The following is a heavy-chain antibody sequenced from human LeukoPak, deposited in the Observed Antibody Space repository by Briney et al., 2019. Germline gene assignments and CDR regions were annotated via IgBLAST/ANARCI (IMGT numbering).Heavy chain of an antibody. CDR2: ISYDGSNK. Sequence: GGSLRLSCAASGFTFSSYAMHWVRQAPGKGLEWVAVISYDGSNKYYADSVKGRFTISRDNPKNTLYLQMNSLRAEDTAVYYCAREKKGPYGSGSYLDYWGQGTLVTVSS. D-gene: IGHD3-10*01. CDR1: GFTFSSYA. CDR3: AREKKGPYGSGSYLDY. J-gene: IGHJ4*02. V-gene: IGHV3-30*04.